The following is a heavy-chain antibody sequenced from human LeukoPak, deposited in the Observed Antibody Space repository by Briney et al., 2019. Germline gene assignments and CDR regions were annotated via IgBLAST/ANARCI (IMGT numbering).Heavy chain of an antibody. CDR2: INSDGSST. J-gene: IGHJ4*02. D-gene: IGHD4-17*01. V-gene: IGHV3-74*01. CDR3: ARVGRDYGDFDY. Sequence: GGSLRLSCAASGFTFSSYWMHWVRQAPGKGLVWVSRINSDGSSTSYADSVKGRFTISRDNAKKTLYLQMNSLRAEDTAVYYCARVGRDYGDFDYWGQGTLVTVSS. CDR1: GFTFSSYW.